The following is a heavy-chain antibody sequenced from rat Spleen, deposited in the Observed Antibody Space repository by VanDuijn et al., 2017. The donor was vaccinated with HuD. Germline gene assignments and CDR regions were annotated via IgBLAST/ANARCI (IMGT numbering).Heavy chain of an antibody. V-gene: IGHV5-31*01. CDR3: ARHGDYNNYGWFAY. D-gene: IGHD1-10*01. J-gene: IGHJ3*01. CDR2: ITNTGDST. Sequence: EVQLVESGGGLVQPGGSLKLSCVASGITFTNYWMTWIRQAPGKGLEWIASITNTGDSTYYLDSVKGRFTISRNNAKSTLYLQMDSLRSEDTASYYCARHGDYNNYGWFAYWGQGTLVTVSS. CDR1: GITFTNYW.